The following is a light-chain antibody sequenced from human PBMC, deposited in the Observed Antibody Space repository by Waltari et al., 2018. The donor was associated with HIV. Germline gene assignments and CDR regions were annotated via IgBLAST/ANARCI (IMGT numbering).Light chain of an antibody. Sequence: DIQMTQSPSSLSASVGDRVTITCRASQSLAVYINWYQQKPGKAPTVLIYSAFSLQSGVPSRFSGSGSGTDFTLTISSLQPEDSATYYCQHSYETPWTFGQGTKVEI. CDR3: QHSYETPWT. CDR1: QSLAVY. V-gene: IGKV1-39*01. J-gene: IGKJ1*01. CDR2: SAF.